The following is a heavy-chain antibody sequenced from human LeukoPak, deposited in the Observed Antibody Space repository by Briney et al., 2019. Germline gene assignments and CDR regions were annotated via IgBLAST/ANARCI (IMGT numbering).Heavy chain of an antibody. J-gene: IGHJ4*02. CDR2: ITDTGITI. D-gene: IGHD3-3*01. CDR3: ARGLHYDLWSGYYSTFDY. CDR1: GFTFSDFH. Sequence: GGSLRLSCAASGFTFSDFHMSWIRQAPGKGLEWISYITDTGITIYYAASVKGRFTISRDNTNNSLYLQMNSLSTEDTAVYYCARGLHYDLWSGYYSTFDYWGLRSQVTVSS. V-gene: IGHV3-11*01.